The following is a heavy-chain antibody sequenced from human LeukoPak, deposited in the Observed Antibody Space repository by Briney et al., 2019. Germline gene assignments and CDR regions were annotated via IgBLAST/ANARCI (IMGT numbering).Heavy chain of an antibody. D-gene: IGHD3-22*01. V-gene: IGHV4-34*01. Sequence: SETLSLTCAVYGGSFSGYFWSWIRQPPGKGLEWIGEVDHRGSTKYNPSLRSRVTISEDTSKKNQLSLKLSSVTAADTAVYYCARGPPLTYSGTGGYYFFDYWGQGILVTVSS. CDR1: GGSFSGYF. CDR3: ARGPPLTYSGTGGYYFFDY. CDR2: VDHRGST. J-gene: IGHJ4*02.